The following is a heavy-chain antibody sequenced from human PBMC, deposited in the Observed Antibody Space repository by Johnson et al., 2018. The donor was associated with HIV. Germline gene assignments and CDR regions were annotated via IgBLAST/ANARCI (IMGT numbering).Heavy chain of an antibody. CDR2: INSDGSST. Sequence: VQLVESGGGLVQPGGSMILSCAASGFTFSRYWMHWVRQAPGKGLVWVSRINSDGSSTSYADSVKGRFTISRDNAKNTLYLQMNSLRAEDTAVYYCARPVAPWSAYDAFDIWGQGTMVTVSS. CDR1: GFTFSRYW. D-gene: IGHD2-8*02. CDR3: ARPVAPWSAYDAFDI. V-gene: IGHV3-74*02. J-gene: IGHJ3*02.